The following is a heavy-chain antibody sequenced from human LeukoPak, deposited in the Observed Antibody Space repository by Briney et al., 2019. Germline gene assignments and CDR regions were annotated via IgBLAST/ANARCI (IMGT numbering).Heavy chain of an antibody. CDR3: ARDLMYSSSWSAPYNWFDP. CDR2: ISAYNGNT. V-gene: IGHV1-18*01. CDR1: GYTFTSYG. Sequence: ASVKVSCKASGYTFTSYGISWVRHAPGQGLEWMGWISAYNGNTNYAQKLQGRVTMATDTSTSTAYMELRSLRSDDTAVYYCARDLMYSSSWSAPYNWFDPWGQGTLVTVSS. J-gene: IGHJ5*02. D-gene: IGHD6-13*01.